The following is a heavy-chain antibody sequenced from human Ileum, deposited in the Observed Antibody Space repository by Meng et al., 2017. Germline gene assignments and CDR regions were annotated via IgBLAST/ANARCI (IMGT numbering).Heavy chain of an antibody. Sequence: VQLVGLGGGFGEPGGSLRLSCAASGFNFSDRWMTWVRQAPGKGLEWVGHIQSKADGGTTDYAAPVKGRFTISRDDSKSTLYLQMNSLKTEDTAVYYCTTFYAGYWGQGTLVTVSS. CDR1: GFNFSDRW. J-gene: IGHJ4*02. CDR2: IQSKADGGTT. D-gene: IGHD3-16*01. V-gene: IGHV3-15*01. CDR3: TTFYAGY.